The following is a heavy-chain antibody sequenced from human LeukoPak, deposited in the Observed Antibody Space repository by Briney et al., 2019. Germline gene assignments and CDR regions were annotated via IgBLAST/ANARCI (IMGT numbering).Heavy chain of an antibody. CDR1: GITFSSYG. CDR2: IWYDGSKK. J-gene: IGHJ4*02. CDR3: ARDVGHYASGTSYFDY. V-gene: IGHV3-33*01. Sequence: GGSLRLSCAASGITFSSYGMFWVRQAPGKGLEWVAIIWYDGSKKYYADSVKGRFTISRDDSKNTLYLQMSSLRVEDTAVYYCARDVGHYASGTSYFDYWGRGTQVTVSS. D-gene: IGHD3-10*01.